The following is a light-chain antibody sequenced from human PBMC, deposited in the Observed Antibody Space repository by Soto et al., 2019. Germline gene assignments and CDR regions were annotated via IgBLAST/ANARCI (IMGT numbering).Light chain of an antibody. Sequence: QSALTQPASVSGSPGQSITISCTGTSSDVGGYNSVSWYQQHPGKAPKIMIYEVSNRPSGVSNCFSGSKSGNTASLTISGLQAEDEADYYCNSYTSSTTWVFGGGTKLTVL. CDR2: EVS. CDR1: SSDVGGYNS. J-gene: IGLJ3*02. V-gene: IGLV2-14*01. CDR3: NSYTSSTTWV.